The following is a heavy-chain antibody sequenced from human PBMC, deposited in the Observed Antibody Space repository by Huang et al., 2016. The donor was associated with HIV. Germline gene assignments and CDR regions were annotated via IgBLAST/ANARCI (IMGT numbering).Heavy chain of an antibody. V-gene: IGHV3-74*01. CDR2: INSDGSST. Sequence: EVQLVESGGGLVRPGGSLRLSCPSSGFSISSSWMHWVRQVPGKGLVWVSRINSDGSSTSYADSVKGRFTISRDNAKNTLYLQMNSLRAEDTAVYYCARDPRIQSWLNFFDYWGQGTLVSVSS. J-gene: IGHJ4*02. CDR1: GFSISSSW. D-gene: IGHD3-22*01. CDR3: ARDPRIQSWLNFFDY.